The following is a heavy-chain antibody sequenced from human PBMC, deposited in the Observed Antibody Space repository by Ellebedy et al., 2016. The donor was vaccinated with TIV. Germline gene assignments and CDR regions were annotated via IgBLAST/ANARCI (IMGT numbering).Heavy chain of an antibody. D-gene: IGHD3-10*01. V-gene: IGHV3-30*01. CDR3: ARGSGSGSF. J-gene: IGHJ4*02. Sequence: PGGSLRLSCAASGFTFSSYAMHWVRQAPGKGLEWVAVISYDGSNKYYADSVKGRFTISRDNSKNTLYLQMNSLRAEDTAVYYCARGSGSGSFWGQGTLVTVSS. CDR2: ISYDGSNK. CDR1: GFTFSSYA.